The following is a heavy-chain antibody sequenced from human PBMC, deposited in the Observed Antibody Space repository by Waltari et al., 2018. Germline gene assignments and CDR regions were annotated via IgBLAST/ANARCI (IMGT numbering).Heavy chain of an antibody. CDR1: GATIHSNY. CDR2: IFADGTT. CDR3: ARAGHPNS. Sequence: EVYLEQSGGGLVQPGGSLKLSCAASGATIHSNYMNWIRQAPGKGLQWISGIFADGTTHYADSVRGRFAISRDTSENTLYLQLSGLRPDDSGFYYCARAGHPNSWGQGALVTVSS. D-gene: IGHD1-1*01. V-gene: IGHV3-66*02. J-gene: IGHJ1*01.